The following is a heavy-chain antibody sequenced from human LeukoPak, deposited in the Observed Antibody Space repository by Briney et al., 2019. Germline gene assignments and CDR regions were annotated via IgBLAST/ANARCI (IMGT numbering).Heavy chain of an antibody. CDR3: ARNDPDSSED. CDR1: GFIFSNYP. V-gene: IGHV3-30-3*01. J-gene: IGHJ4*02. Sequence: PGGSLRLSCAASGFIFSNYPMHWVRQAPGKGLEWVAVISADGNNEHYADYAKSRFTLSRDNAKSTAYLQMNSLRSEDTAVYYCARNDPDSSEDWGQGTLVTVSS. CDR2: ISADGNNE. D-gene: IGHD3-22*01.